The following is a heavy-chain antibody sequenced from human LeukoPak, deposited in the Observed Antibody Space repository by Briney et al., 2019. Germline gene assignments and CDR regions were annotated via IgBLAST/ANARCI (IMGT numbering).Heavy chain of an antibody. J-gene: IGHJ4*02. CDR3: AKARYNWSYLFDY. V-gene: IGHV3-23*01. CDR1: GFTFSSYA. Sequence: LPGRSLTPSCAASGFTFSSYAMSCVRQAPGKGLEWVSAISGSGGSTYYADSVKGRFTISRDNSKNTLYLQMNSLRAEDTAVYYCAKARYNWSYLFDYWGQGTLVTVSS. CDR2: ISGSGGST. D-gene: IGHD1-7*01.